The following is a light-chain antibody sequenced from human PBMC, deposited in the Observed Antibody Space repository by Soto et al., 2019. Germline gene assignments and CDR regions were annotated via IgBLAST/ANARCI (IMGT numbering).Light chain of an antibody. CDR1: QSVSSY. J-gene: IGKJ4*01. Sequence: EIVLTQSPATLSLSPGERATLSCRASQSVSSYLAWYQQKPGQAPRLLIYDASNRATGIPARFSGSGSGTDFTLTISSIETEAFAVYYCQQFSSYPLTFGGGTKVDI. V-gene: IGKV3-11*01. CDR2: DAS. CDR3: QQFSSYPLT.